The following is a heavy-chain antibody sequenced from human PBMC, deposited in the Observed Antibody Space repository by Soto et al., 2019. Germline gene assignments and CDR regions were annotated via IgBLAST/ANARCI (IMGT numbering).Heavy chain of an antibody. CDR3: VRYYNNWFDP. CDR1: GGSISSYY. Sequence: SETLSLTCTVSGGSISSYYWTWIRQPAGKGLEWIGRIYTGGSPNYNPSLKSRVTMSVDTSKNQFSLNLSSVTAADTAVYFCVRYYNNWFDPWGQGTLVTVS. D-gene: IGHD4-4*01. J-gene: IGHJ5*02. V-gene: IGHV4-4*07. CDR2: IYTGGSP.